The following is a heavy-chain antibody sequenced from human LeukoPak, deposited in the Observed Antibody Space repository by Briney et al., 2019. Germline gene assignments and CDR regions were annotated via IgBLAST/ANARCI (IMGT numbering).Heavy chain of an antibody. J-gene: IGHJ4*02. CDR2: LYTDGST. V-gene: IGHV3-66*01. CDR3: ASRGNSGWYQGGFDY. D-gene: IGHD6-19*01. CDR1: GLTFSNKH. Sequence: GGSLRFSCAVSGLTFSNKHMTWFRQAPGKGLEWVSVLYTDGSTNYADSVRGRFTISRDDSKNILYFQLNSLRVEDTAVYYCASRGNSGWYQGGFDYWGQGTLVTVSS.